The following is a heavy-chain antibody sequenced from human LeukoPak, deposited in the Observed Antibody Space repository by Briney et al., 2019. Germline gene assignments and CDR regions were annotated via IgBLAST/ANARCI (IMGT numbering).Heavy chain of an antibody. D-gene: IGHD3-10*01. V-gene: IGHV1-69*04. J-gene: IGHJ4*02. CDR1: VGTFSSYA. Sequence: SVKVSCKASVGTFSSYAISWVRQAPGQGLEWMGRIIPILGIANYAQKFQGRVTITADKSTRTAYMELSSLRSEDTAVYYCARGGWFGELEAYYFDYWGQGTLVTVSS. CDR2: IIPILGIA. CDR3: ARGGWFGELEAYYFDY.